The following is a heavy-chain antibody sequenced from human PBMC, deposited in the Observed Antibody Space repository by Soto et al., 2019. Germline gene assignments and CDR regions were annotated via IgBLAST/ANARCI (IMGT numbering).Heavy chain of an antibody. J-gene: IGHJ4*02. D-gene: IGHD1-26*01. CDR1: GGSFSGYY. V-gene: IGHV4-34*01. Sequence: SETLSLTCAVYGGSFSGYYWSWIRQPPGKGLEWIGEINHSGSTNYNPSLKSRVTISVDTSKNQFSLKLSSVTAADTAVYYCARGRGGSYYVGWGQGTLVTVSS. CDR2: INHSGST. CDR3: ARGRGGSYYVG.